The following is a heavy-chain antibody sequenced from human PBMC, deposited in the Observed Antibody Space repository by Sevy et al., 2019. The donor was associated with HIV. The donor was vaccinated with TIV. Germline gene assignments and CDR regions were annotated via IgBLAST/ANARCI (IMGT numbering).Heavy chain of an antibody. CDR3: ARLDSYSIGWSPRYYFDY. CDR1: AYTFTTHW. D-gene: IGHD6-13*01. J-gene: IGHJ4*02. Sequence: GESLKISCKGSAYTFTTHWIGWVRQMPGKGLEWMGIMSPGDSDPRYCPSFQGQVTMSVDKSVSTAYLQWHSLETSDTAIYYCARLDSYSIGWSPRYYFDYWGQGTLVTVSS. V-gene: IGHV5-51*01. CDR2: MSPGDSDP.